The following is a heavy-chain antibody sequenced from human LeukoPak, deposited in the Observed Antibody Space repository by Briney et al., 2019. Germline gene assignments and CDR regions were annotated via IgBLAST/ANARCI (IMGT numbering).Heavy chain of an antibody. D-gene: IGHD2-15*01. Sequence: NSSETLSLTCTVSGGSISSYYWSWIRQPPGKGLEWIGYIYYSGSTNYNPSLKSRVTISVDTSKNQFSLKLSSVTAADTAVYYSATGGYCSGGSCYYGAFDIWGQGTMVTVSS. CDR1: GGSISSYY. CDR2: IYYSGST. CDR3: ATGGYCSGGSCYYGAFDI. J-gene: IGHJ3*02. V-gene: IGHV4-59*01.